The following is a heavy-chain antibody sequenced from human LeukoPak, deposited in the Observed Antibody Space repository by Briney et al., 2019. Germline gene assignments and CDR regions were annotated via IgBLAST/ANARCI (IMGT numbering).Heavy chain of an antibody. J-gene: IGHJ4*02. CDR3: ATTVAGYPDDYFDY. CDR1: KFTFSNYW. V-gene: IGHV3-7*01. Sequence: PGGSLRLSCAASKFTFSNYWMSWVRQAPGKGLERVAHTNQDGSNIYYVDSVRGRFTISRDNAKNSLYLQMNSLRAEDTAVYYCATTVAGYPDDYFDYWGQGTLVTASS. CDR2: TNQDGSNI. D-gene: IGHD6-19*01.